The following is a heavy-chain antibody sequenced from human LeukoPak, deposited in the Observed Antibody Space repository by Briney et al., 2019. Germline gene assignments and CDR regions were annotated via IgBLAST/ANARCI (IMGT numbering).Heavy chain of an antibody. J-gene: IGHJ4*02. D-gene: IGHD3-22*01. V-gene: IGHV1-8*01. Sequence: ASVKVSCKASGYSVTSYDINWVRQATGQGLEWMGWMNPRRGYTGYAQKLQGRVTMTRNTAMSIAHMELSSLITVRDGVNNCETSLCFYDPSGYYPFDYWGQGTLVTVSS. CDR2: MNPRRGYT. CDR1: GYSVTSYD. CDR3: ETSLCFYDPSGYYPFDY.